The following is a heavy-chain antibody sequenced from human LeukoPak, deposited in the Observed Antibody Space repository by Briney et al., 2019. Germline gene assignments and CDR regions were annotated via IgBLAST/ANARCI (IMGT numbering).Heavy chain of an antibody. J-gene: IGHJ4*02. V-gene: IGHV4-39*01. CDR2: FYYSGST. Sequence: SETLSLTCSVSGDSIESVSSYWGWVRQPPGKGLEWIGAFYYSGSTYYNPSLRSRVTISAETSKNQLSLRLSSVAAADTAIYCCAARGSDKFFNYLLGTWGQGTLVTVSS. CDR3: AARGSDKFFNYLLGT. D-gene: IGHD1-7*01. CDR1: GDSIESVSSY.